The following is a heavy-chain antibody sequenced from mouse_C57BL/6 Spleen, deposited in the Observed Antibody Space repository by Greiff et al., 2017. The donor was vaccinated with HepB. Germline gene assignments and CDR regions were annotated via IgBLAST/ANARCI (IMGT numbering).Heavy chain of an antibody. V-gene: IGHV1-43*01. CDR2: INPSTGGT. J-gene: IGHJ2*01. Sequence: EVQLVESGPELVKPGASVKISCKASGYSFTGYYMHWVKQSSEKSLEWIGEINPSTGGTSYNQKFKGKATLTVDKSSSTAYMQLKSLTSEDSAVYYCARPVVAHFDYWGQGTTLTVSS. D-gene: IGHD1-1*01. CDR1: GYSFTGYY. CDR3: ARPVVAHFDY.